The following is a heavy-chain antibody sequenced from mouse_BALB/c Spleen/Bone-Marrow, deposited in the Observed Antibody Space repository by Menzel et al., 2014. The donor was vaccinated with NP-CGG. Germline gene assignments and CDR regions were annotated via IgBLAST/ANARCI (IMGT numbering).Heavy chain of an antibody. CDR2: IDPSDSYI. D-gene: IGHD3-1*01. CDR1: GYTFTRFY. CDR3: ARWGYLDY. V-gene: IGHV1-69*02. Sequence: GAEFAKPGASVRLSCKASGYTFTRFYIHWVKQRPGQDLEWIGEIDPSDSYINYNQKFKGKATLTVDKSSSTAYMQLSSLTSEDSALYYCARWGYLDYWGQGTTLTVSS. J-gene: IGHJ2*01.